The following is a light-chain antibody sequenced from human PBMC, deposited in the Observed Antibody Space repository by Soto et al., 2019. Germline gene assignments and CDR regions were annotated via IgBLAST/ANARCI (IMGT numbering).Light chain of an antibody. V-gene: IGLV1-40*01. CDR2: GNS. Sequence: QSVLTQPPSVSGAPGQRVTISCTGSSSNIGAHYDVHWYQQLPGTAPKLLIYGNSNRPSGVPDRFSGSKSGTSASLTISGLQAEDEADYYCISYTGSSTSYVFGSGTKLTVL. J-gene: IGLJ1*01. CDR3: ISYTGSSTSYV. CDR1: SSNIGAHYD.